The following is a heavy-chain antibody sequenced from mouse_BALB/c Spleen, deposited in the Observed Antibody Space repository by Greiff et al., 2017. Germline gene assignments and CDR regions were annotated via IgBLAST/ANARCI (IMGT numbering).Heavy chain of an antibody. D-gene: IGHD1-1*01. Sequence: EVKLMESGGGLVQPGGSLKLSCAASGFTFSSYTMSWVRQTPEKRLEWVAYISNGGGSTYYPDTVKGRFTISRDNAKNTLYLQMSSLKSEDTAMYYCARSAVVATDAMDYWGQGTSVTVSS. V-gene: IGHV5-12-2*01. J-gene: IGHJ4*01. CDR1: GFTFSSYT. CDR2: ISNGGGST. CDR3: ARSAVVATDAMDY.